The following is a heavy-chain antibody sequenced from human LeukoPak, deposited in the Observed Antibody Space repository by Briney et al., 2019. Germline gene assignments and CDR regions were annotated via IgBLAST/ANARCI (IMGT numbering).Heavy chain of an antibody. Sequence: SVKVSCKASGFTFTSSAMQWVRQARGQRLEWIGWIVVGSGNTNYAQKFQERVTITRDMSTSTAYMELSSLRSEDTAVYYCAAESKARQRGRYYYYYGMDVWGQGTTVTVSS. CDR3: AAESKARQRGRYYYYYGMDV. D-gene: IGHD3-10*01. CDR2: IVVGSGNT. J-gene: IGHJ6*02. V-gene: IGHV1-58*02. CDR1: GFTFTSSA.